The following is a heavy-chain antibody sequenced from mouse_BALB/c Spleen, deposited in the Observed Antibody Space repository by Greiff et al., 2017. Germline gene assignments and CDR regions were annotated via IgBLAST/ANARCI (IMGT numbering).Heavy chain of an antibody. CDR3: ARITTVVARVYWYFDV. D-gene: IGHD1-1*01. CDR2: ISYDGSN. Sequence: EVKLVESGPGLVKPSQSLSLTCSVTGYSITSGYYWNWIRQFPGNKLEWMGYISYDGSNNYNPSLKNRISITRDTSKNQFFLKLNSVTTEDTATYYCARITTVVARVYWYFDVWGAGTTVTVSS. V-gene: IGHV3-6*02. J-gene: IGHJ1*01. CDR1: GYSITSGYY.